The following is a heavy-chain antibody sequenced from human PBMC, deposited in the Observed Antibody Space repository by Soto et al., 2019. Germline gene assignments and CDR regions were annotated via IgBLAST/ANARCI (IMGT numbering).Heavy chain of an antibody. J-gene: IGHJ4*02. CDR3: AKDAGGSSYFDY. CDR2: ISYDGSNE. CDR1: GFTFSSYG. Sequence: QVQLVESGGGVVQPGRSLTLSCAASGFTFSSYGMHWVRQAPGKGLEWVAVISYDGSNEYYADSVKGRFTISRDNSKNTLYLQMNSLRAEDTAVYYCAKDAGGSSYFDYWGQGTLVTVSS. V-gene: IGHV3-30*18. D-gene: IGHD1-26*01.